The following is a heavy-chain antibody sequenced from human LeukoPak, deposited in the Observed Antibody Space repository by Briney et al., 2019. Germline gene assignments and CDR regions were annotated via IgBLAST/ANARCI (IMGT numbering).Heavy chain of an antibody. Sequence: GGSLRLSCAASGFTVSSNYMSWVRQAPGTGLEWVSEIYSDGSTYYAASMKGRFSISRDKSKNTVYLQMNSLRAEDTAVYYCARELREHGVFDIWGQGTMVTVSS. J-gene: IGHJ3*02. CDR3: ARELREHGVFDI. CDR2: IYSDGST. CDR1: GFTVSSNY. V-gene: IGHV3-53*01. D-gene: IGHD1-26*01.